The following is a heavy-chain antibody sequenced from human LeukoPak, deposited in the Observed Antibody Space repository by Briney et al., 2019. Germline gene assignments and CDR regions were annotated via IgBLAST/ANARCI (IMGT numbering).Heavy chain of an antibody. CDR3: AADYGDFLFDY. J-gene: IGHJ4*02. Sequence: SETLSLTCTVSGGSISSSSYYWGWIRQPPGKGLEWIGHIYTSGSTNYNPSLKSRVTISVDTSKNQFSLKLSSVTATDTAVYYCAADYGDFLFDYWGQGTLVTVSS. V-gene: IGHV4-61*05. CDR2: IYTSGST. CDR1: GGSISSSSYY. D-gene: IGHD4-17*01.